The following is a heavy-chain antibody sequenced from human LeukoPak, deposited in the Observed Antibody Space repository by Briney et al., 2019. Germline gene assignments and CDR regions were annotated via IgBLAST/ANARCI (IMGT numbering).Heavy chain of an antibody. CDR3: ANVYYYGSGSYESRYFDY. J-gene: IGHJ4*02. CDR1: GFSFSSYA. CDR2: ISASGGTT. V-gene: IGHV3-23*01. D-gene: IGHD3-10*01. Sequence: GGSLRLSRAASGFSFSSYAMSWVRQAPGKGLEWVSAISASGGTTYYADSVKGRFTISRDNSKNTLYLQMNSLRAEDTAVYFCANVYYYGSGSYESRYFDYWGQGTLVTVSS.